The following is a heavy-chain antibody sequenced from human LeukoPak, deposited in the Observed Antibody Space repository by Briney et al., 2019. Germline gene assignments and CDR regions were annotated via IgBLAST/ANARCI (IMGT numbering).Heavy chain of an antibody. V-gene: IGHV1-69*05. CDR1: GGTFNNYV. CDR3: ATSRGGVWGQRVHYYYMDV. J-gene: IGHJ6*03. D-gene: IGHD3-16*01. Sequence: ASVRVSCKASGGTFNNYVISWVRQAPGQGLEWMGGIIPVFNSANYAQKFQGRVTVTTDESASTAYMELSSLRSEDTAVFYCATSRGGVWGQRVHYYYMDVWGEGTTVTVSS. CDR2: IIPVFNSA.